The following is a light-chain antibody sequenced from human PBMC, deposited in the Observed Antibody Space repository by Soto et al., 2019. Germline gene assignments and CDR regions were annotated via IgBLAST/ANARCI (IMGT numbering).Light chain of an antibody. CDR1: QDVSIF. Sequence: EILLAQSPATLTLSPGERATLSCKASQDVSIFLAWYHQKPGQAPRLLIHDASNRAAGVPARSSGSGSGRDFTLTISSLEAEDFAVYYGRQRSTCLYTVGQGTKLEV. V-gene: IGKV3-11*02. CDR2: DAS. J-gene: IGKJ2*01. CDR3: RQRSTCLYT.